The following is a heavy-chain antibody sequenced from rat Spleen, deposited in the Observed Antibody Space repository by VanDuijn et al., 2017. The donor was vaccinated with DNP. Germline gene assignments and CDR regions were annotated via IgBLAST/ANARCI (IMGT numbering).Heavy chain of an antibody. D-gene: IGHD4-1*01. CDR1: GFNFNDYW. CDR2: INEDSGTI. CDR3: SREGLRASDY. V-gene: IGHV4-2*01. J-gene: IGHJ2*01. Sequence: EVQLVESGGGSAQPGRSLKLSCAASGFNFNDYWMGWVRQAPGKGLEWIGEINEDSGTINYTPSLKDKFTISRDNAQNTLYLQMSKLGSEDSAIYYCSREGLRASDYWGQGVLVTVSS.